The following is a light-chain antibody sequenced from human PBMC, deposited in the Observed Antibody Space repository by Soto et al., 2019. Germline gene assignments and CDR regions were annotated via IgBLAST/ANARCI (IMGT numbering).Light chain of an antibody. CDR2: KPP. CDR1: QSISSW. Sequence: DIQMTQSPSTLSASVGDRVTITCRASQSISSWLAWYQQKPGKAPKLLIYKPPTLESGVPSRFSGSTSGSDFALTISSLQPDDFATSDCQQYNGYGSWTFGQGTKVEIK. V-gene: IGKV1-5*03. J-gene: IGKJ1*01. CDR3: QQYNGYGSWT.